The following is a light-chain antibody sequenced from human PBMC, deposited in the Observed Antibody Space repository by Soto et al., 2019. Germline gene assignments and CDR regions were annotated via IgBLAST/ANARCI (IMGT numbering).Light chain of an antibody. Sequence: EMQMTQSPASLSLSPGERASLSCRTSQSVSTNIAWYQQRPGQAPRLLIYGASTRAADIPDRFSGSGSGTEFTLTINSLQSEDFAVYYCQHYHAGPPWTFGQGTKLEVK. CDR2: GAS. V-gene: IGKV3-15*01. J-gene: IGKJ1*01. CDR3: QHYHAGPPWT. CDR1: QSVSTN.